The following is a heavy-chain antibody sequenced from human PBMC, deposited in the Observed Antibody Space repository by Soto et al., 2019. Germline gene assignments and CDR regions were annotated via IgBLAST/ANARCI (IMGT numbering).Heavy chain of an antibody. J-gene: IGHJ4*02. V-gene: IGHV4-59*01. CDR3: ARLSRGVIGPFDY. Sequence: SETLSLTCTVSGGSISSYYWSWIRQPPGKGLEWIGYIYYSGSTNYNPSLKSRVTISVDTSKNQFSLKLSSVTAADTAVYYCARLSRGVIGPFDYWGQGTLVTAPQ. CDR2: IYYSGST. D-gene: IGHD3-10*01. CDR1: GGSISSYY.